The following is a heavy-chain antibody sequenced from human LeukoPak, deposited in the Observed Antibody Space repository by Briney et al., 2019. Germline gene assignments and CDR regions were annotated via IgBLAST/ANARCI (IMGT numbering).Heavy chain of an antibody. V-gene: IGHV1-18*01. CDR3: ARDLGYYDSRGTNY. Sequence: ASVKVSCKASGYTFTSYGISWVRQAPGQGLEWMGWISAYNGNTNYAQKLQGRVTMTTDTSTSTAYMELRSLRSNDTAVYYCARDLGYYDSRGTNYWGQGTLVTVSS. D-gene: IGHD3-22*01. CDR2: ISAYNGNT. J-gene: IGHJ4*02. CDR1: GYTFTSYG.